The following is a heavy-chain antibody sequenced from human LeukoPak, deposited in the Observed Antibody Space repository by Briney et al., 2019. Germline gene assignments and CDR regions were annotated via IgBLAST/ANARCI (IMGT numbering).Heavy chain of an antibody. J-gene: IGHJ6*02. CDR1: GDSFSSNSAA. Sequence: SQTLSLTCAISGDSFSSNSAAWNWIRQSPSRGLEWLGRTYYRSKWYNDYAVSVKSRITINPDTSKNQFSLQLNSVTPEDTAVXXXXXXXLTGAETYYYYGMDVWGQGTTVTVSS. V-gene: IGHV6-1*01. CDR2: TYYRSKWYN. D-gene: IGHD1-26*01. CDR3: XXXXLTGAETYYYYGMDV.